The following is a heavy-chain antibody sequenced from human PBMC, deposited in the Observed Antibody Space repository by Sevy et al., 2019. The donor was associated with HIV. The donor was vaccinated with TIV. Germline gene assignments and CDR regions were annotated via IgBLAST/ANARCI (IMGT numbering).Heavy chain of an antibody. CDR1: GNTITAYY. CDR2: INPNSGAT. J-gene: IGHJ5*02. Sequence: ASVKVSCRASGNTITAYYVHWVRQAPGQGLEWMGWINPNSGATKYAQKFQGRVTMTRDTSSSAVYMDLSRLTSADTAVYYCALGTIFEPNYFDPWGQGTLVTVSS. D-gene: IGHD3-3*01. V-gene: IGHV1-2*02. CDR3: ALGTIFEPNYFDP.